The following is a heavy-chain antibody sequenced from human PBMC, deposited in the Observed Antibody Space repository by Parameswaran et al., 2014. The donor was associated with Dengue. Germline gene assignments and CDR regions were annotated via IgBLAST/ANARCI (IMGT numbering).Heavy chain of an antibody. Sequence: ASETLSLTCTVSGGSISSYYWSWIRQPPGKGLEWIGHIYYSGSAKYNPSLKSRVTMSVDTSKNQFSLQLSSVTAADTAVYYCARDKGQYQMLLGEGYYYYDGMDVWGQGTTVTVSS. J-gene: IGHJ6*02. CDR3: ARDKGQYQMLLGEGYYYYDGMDV. CDR1: GGSISSYY. D-gene: IGHD2-2*01. CDR2: IYYSGSA. V-gene: IGHV4-59*01.